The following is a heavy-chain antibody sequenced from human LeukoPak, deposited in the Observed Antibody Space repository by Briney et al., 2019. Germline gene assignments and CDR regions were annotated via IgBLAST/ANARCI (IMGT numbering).Heavy chain of an antibody. CDR2: IYYSGST. D-gene: IGHD6-19*01. J-gene: IGHJ4*02. Sequence: PSETLSLTCTVSGGSTSSYYWSWIRQPPGKGLEWIGYIYYSGSTNYNPSLKSRVTISVDTSKNQFSLKLSSVTAADTAVYYCARTSVAGRGDYFDYWGQGTLVTVSS. V-gene: IGHV4-59*01. CDR3: ARTSVAGRGDYFDY. CDR1: GGSTSSYY.